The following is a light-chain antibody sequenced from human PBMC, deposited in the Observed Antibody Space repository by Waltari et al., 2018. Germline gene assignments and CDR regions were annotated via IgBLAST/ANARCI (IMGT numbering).Light chain of an antibody. Sequence: QSALTQPASVSGSPGPSITLSCTGTSSDGGGYNYVSWYQQYPGKAPKLMIYDVSKRPSGVSNRFSGSKSGNTASLTISGLQAEDEADYYCCSYAGSSTHVLFGGGTKLTVL. CDR1: SSDGGGYNY. CDR3: CSYAGSSTHVL. V-gene: IGLV2-23*02. CDR2: DVS. J-gene: IGLJ2*01.